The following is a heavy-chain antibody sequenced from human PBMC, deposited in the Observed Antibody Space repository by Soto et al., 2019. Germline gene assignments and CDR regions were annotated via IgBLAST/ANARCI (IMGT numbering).Heavy chain of an antibody. CDR3: AKDHIWNFYYYGMDV. Sequence: PGGSLRLSCAASGFTFSSYAMSWVRQAPGKGLEWVSTISGSSYKTDYAVSVKGRFTISRDNSKNTLYLQMNSLRAEDTAVYYCAKDHIWNFYYYGMDVWGQGTTVTVSS. CDR1: GFTFSSYA. D-gene: IGHD1-20*01. CDR2: ISGSSYKT. J-gene: IGHJ6*02. V-gene: IGHV3-23*01.